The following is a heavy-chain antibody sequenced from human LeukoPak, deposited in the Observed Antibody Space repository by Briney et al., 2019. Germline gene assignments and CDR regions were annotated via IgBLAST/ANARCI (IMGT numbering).Heavy chain of an antibody. Sequence: GGSLRLSCAASGFTFSDYYMNWVPQAPGKGLEWVSSISSSSTIYYADSVKGRFTISRDNAKNSLYLQMNSLRAEDTAVYYCARLAYCGGDCYSFWFDPWGQGTLVTVSS. V-gene: IGHV3-69-1*02. CDR2: ISSSSTI. D-gene: IGHD2-21*01. CDR3: ARLAYCGGDCYSFWFDP. J-gene: IGHJ5*02. CDR1: GFTFSDYY.